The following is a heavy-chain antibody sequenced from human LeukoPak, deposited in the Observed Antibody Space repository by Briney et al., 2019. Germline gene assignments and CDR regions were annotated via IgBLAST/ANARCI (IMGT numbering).Heavy chain of an antibody. J-gene: IGHJ6*02. CDR1: GFTFSSYA. CDR3: ARDQGIPKYYYDSSGYSAEGGYYYYGMDV. V-gene: IGHV3-23*01. Sequence: PGGSLRLSCAASGFTFSSYAMSWVRQAPGKGLEWVSAISGSGGSTYYADSVKGRFTISRDNSKNTLYLQMNSLRAEDTAVYYCARDQGIPKYYYDSSGYSAEGGYYYYGMDVWGQGTTVTVSS. D-gene: IGHD3-22*01. CDR2: ISGSGGST.